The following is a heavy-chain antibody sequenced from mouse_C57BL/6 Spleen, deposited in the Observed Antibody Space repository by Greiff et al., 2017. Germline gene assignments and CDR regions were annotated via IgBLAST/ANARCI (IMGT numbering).Heavy chain of an antibody. D-gene: IGHD2-4*01. J-gene: IGHJ3*01. CDR2: INYDGSST. Sequence: EVHLVESEGGLVQPGSSMKLSCTASGFTFSDYYMAWVRQVPEKGLEWVANINYDGSSTYYLDSLKSRFIISRDNAKNILYLKMSSLKSEDTATYYCASYDYDGTWFAYWGQGTLVTVSA. CDR3: ASYDYDGTWFAY. CDR1: GFTFSDYY. V-gene: IGHV5-16*01.